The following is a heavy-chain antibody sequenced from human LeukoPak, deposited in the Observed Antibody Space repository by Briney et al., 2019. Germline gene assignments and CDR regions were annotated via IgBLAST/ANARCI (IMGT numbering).Heavy chain of an antibody. CDR2: IYYSGST. Sequence: PSETLSLTCTVSGGSISSGDYYWSWIRQHPGKGLEWIGYIYYSGSTNYNPSLKSRVTISVDTSKNQFSLKLSSVTAADTAVYYCARDRGGHYFDYWGQGTLVTVSS. CDR3: ARDRGGHYFDY. CDR1: GGSISSGDYY. D-gene: IGHD3-10*01. V-gene: IGHV4-61*08. J-gene: IGHJ4*02.